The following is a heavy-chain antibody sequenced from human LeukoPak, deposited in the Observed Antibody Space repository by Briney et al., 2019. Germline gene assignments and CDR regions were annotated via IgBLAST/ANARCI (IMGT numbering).Heavy chain of an antibody. CDR1: GFTFSSYS. CDR3: ARPRGNVEMATNPFDY. CDR2: ISSSSSYI. D-gene: IGHD5-24*01. Sequence: GGSLRLSCGVSGFTFSSYSMCWVRQAPGKGLEWVSFISSSSSYIYYAGSVKGRFTISRDNAKNSLYLQMNSLRAEDTAVYYCARPRGNVEMATNPFDYWGQGTLVTVSS. V-gene: IGHV3-21*01. J-gene: IGHJ4*02.